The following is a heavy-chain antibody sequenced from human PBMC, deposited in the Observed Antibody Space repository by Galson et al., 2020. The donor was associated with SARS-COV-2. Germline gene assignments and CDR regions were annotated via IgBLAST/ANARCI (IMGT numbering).Heavy chain of an antibody. J-gene: IGHJ5*02. CDR1: GYTFTSYV. V-gene: IGHV1-18*01. D-gene: IGHD6-6*01. CDR2: INPYNGNT. CDR3: ARGRVSYSSASALAH. Sequence: ASVKVSCKASGYTFTSYVINWVRQAPGQGLEWMGWINPYNGNTDYAQNLQGRVTMTTDTSTNTAYMELNSLRSDDTAVYYCARGRVSYSSASALAHWGQGTLVTVSS.